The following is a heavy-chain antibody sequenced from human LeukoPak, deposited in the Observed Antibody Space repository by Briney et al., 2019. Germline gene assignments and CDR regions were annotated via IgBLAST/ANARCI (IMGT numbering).Heavy chain of an antibody. V-gene: IGHV4-39*01. D-gene: IGHD3-10*01. CDR2: IYYSGIT. CDR1: GGSISTTDRY. CDR3: ARHQEAMVRGVLYYMDA. J-gene: IGHJ6*03. Sequence: SETLSLTCTVSGGSISTTDRYWGWVRQPPGKGLEWIGSIYYSGITYHNPSLKSRVTISVDTSKNQFSLRLSSVTAADTAVYYCARHQEAMVRGVLYYMDAWGKGTTVTISS.